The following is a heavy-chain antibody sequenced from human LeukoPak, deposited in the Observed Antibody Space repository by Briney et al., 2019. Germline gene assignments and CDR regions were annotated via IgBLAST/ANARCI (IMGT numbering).Heavy chain of an antibody. D-gene: IGHD2-15*01. V-gene: IGHV3-23*01. CDR1: GFIFSDYW. J-gene: IGHJ4*02. Sequence: PGGSLRLSCAASGFIFSDYWMHWVRQAPGKGLEWVSAISNNGGYTYYADSVQGRFTISRDNSKSTLCLQMNSLRAEDTAVYYCAKQLGYCSDGSCYFPYWGQGTLVTVSS. CDR2: ISNNGGYT. CDR3: AKQLGYCSDGSCYFPY.